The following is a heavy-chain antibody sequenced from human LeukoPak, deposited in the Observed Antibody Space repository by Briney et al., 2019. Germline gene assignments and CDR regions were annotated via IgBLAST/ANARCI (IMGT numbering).Heavy chain of an antibody. D-gene: IGHD6-6*01. J-gene: IGHJ4*02. CDR2: INSDGSSI. V-gene: IGHV3-74*01. CDR1: GFTFSSHW. CDR3: ARGPNSNWSGLDF. Sequence: GGSLRLSCAASGFTFSSHWMHWVRQAPGKGLVWVSRINSDGSSISYADSVKGRFTISRDNAKNTLYLQVNNLRAEDTAVYYCARGPNSNWSGLDFWGQGTLLTVSS.